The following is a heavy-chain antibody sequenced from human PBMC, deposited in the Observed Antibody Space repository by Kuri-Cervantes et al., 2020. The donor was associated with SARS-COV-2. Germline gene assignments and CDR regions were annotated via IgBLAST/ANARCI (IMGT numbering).Heavy chain of an antibody. CDR3: ARGQYSSGWSYDQYFDY. CDR1: GFTVSSNY. V-gene: IGHV3-30-3*01. CDR2: TSYDGTSK. J-gene: IGHJ4*02. D-gene: IGHD6-19*01. Sequence: GGSLRLSCAASGFTVSSNYMSWVRQAPGKGLEWVAITSYDGTSKYYADSVKGRFTISRDNAKNTLFLQMNSLRAEDTSVYYCARGQYSSGWSYDQYFDYWGQGTLVTVSS.